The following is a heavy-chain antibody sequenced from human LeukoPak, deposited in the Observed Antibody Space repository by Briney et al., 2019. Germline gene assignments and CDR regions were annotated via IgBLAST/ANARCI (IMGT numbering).Heavy chain of an antibody. CDR2: IYSGGST. D-gene: IGHD3-9*01. CDR3: ARELDYDILTGYYN. CDR1: GFTVSSNY. Sequence: GGSLRLSCAASGFTVSSNYMSWVRQAPGKGLEWVSVIYSGGSTYYADSVKGRFTISRDNSKNTLYLQMNSLRAEDTAVYYCARELDYDILTGYYNWGQGTLVTVSS. J-gene: IGHJ4*02. V-gene: IGHV3-66*01.